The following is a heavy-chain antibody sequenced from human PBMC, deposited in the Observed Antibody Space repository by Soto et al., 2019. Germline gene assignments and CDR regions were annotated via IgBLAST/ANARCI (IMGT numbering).Heavy chain of an antibody. D-gene: IGHD6-13*01. CDR3: ARDGTFVSAAAGTWGPGDYYYYGMDV. J-gene: IGHJ6*02. V-gene: IGHV1-69*12. Sequence: QVQLVQSGAEVKKPGSSVKVSCKASGGTFSSYAISWVRQAPGQGLEWMGGIIPIFGTANYAQKFQGRVTXXXDESTGTAYRXXSXVXXEDTAVYYCARDGTFVSAAAGTWGPGDYYYYGMDVWGQGTTVTVSS. CDR1: GGTFSSYA. CDR2: IIPIFGTA.